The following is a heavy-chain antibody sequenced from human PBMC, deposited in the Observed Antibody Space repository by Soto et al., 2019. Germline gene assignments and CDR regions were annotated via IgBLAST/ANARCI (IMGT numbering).Heavy chain of an antibody. J-gene: IGHJ4*02. CDR2: ISGSGGST. V-gene: IGHV3-23*01. CDR3: ARPYSSSWYPFDY. CDR1: GFTFSSYA. Sequence: EVQLLESGGGLVQPGGSLRLSCAASGFTFSSYAMSWVRQAPGKGLEWVSAISGSGGSTYYADSVKGRFTISRDNSKNTLYLQMNSLRAEDTAVYYCARPYSSSWYPFDYWRQGTLVTVSS. D-gene: IGHD6-13*01.